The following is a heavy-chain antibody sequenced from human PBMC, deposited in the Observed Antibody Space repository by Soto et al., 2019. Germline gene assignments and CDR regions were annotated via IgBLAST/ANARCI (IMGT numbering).Heavy chain of an antibody. CDR3: ARHLYTNANRNVFVDF. CDR1: GYGFSNYW. J-gene: IGHJ4*02. V-gene: IGHV5-51*01. Sequence: GESLKISCEGSGYGFSNYWIGWVRQKSGKGLEWMGIIFPRDSDTKYNPSLQGQVSISADNSVATAYLHLSSLKPSDSAIYYCARHLYTNANRNVFVDFWGQGTPVTVSS. D-gene: IGHD2-8*01. CDR2: IFPRDSDT.